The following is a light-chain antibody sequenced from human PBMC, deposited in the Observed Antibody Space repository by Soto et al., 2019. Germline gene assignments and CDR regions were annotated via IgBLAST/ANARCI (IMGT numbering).Light chain of an antibody. CDR1: QAISNY. Sequence: DIQMTQSPSALSASVGDRVTITCRSSQAISNYLAWVQQKPGQAPKRLIYAASTLESGVPSRFSGSGSGTEFSLTISSLQPEDFATYFCLQHKSYQWTFGQGTKV. J-gene: IGKJ1*01. V-gene: IGKV1-17*03. CDR2: AAS. CDR3: LQHKSYQWT.